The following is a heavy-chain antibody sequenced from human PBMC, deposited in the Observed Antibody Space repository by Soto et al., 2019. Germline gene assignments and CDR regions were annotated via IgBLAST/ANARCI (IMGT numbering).Heavy chain of an antibody. CDR1: GFTFRTYG. J-gene: IGHJ4*02. V-gene: IGHV3-33*01. D-gene: IGHD2-15*01. CDR3: AREIWQKYCYGRICSTLDY. CDR2: IWNDGSDQ. Sequence: QVQLVESGGGVVQAGRSLRLSCAASGFTFRTYGMHWVRQAPGKGPEWVALIWNDGSDQSYAASVQGRFTISRDNSNNRLFLQMNSLRAEDTAVYYCAREIWQKYCYGRICSTLDYWGQGTLVTVSS.